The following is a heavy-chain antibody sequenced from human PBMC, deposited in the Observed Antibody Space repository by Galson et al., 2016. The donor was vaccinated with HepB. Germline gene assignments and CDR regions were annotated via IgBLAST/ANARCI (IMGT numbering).Heavy chain of an antibody. CDR2: INYSGST. D-gene: IGHD3-10*01. CDR1: GGSLGSTTYY. CDR3: ARQAPIVTSMVSNYYYGLDV. Sequence: ETLSLTCTVSGGSLGSTTYYWGWIRKSPGTGLEWIGNINYSGSTFYNPSLKSRVTISVDTSKNQFSLELRSVSATDTAVYYCARQAPIVTSMVSNYYYGLDVWGPGTTVTVSS. J-gene: IGHJ6*02. V-gene: IGHV4-39*01.